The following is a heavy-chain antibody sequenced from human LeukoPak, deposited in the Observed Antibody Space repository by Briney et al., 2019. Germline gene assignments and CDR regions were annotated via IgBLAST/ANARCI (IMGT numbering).Heavy chain of an antibody. CDR3: ARDSSGWFDDAFDI. V-gene: IGHV1-69*04. D-gene: IGHD6-19*01. CDR2: ITPVLGIA. Sequence: GASVKVSCKASGGTFSSYTISWVRQAPGQGLEWMGRITPVLGIANYAQKFQGRVTITADKSTSTAYMELSSLRSEDTAVYYCARDSSGWFDDAFDIWGQGTMVTVSS. J-gene: IGHJ3*02. CDR1: GGTFSSYT.